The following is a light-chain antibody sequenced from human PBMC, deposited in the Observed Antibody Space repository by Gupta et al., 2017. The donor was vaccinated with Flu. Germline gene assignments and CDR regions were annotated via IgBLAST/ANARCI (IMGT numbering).Light chain of an antibody. CDR3: QQYYSYWS. Sequence: DIQMTPSPSTLSASVGGRVTITCRASQSISTWLAWYQQKPGKAPKLLIYKASSLESGGPSRFSGSGSGREFTLTSSSLQLDDCETYYCQQYYSYWSFGQGTKVEIK. CDR2: KAS. J-gene: IGKJ1*01. V-gene: IGKV1-5*03. CDR1: QSISTW.